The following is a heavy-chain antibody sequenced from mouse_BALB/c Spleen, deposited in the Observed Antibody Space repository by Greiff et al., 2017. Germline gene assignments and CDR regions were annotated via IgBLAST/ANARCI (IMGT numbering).Heavy chain of an antibody. Sequence: EVQRVESGGGLVQPGGSRKLSCAASGFTFSSFGMHWVRQAPEKGLEWVAYISSGSSTIYYADTVKGRFTISRDNPKNTLFLQMTSLRSEDTAMYYCARSSMITTRAWFAYWGQGTLVTVSA. V-gene: IGHV5-17*02. CDR2: ISSGSSTI. CDR1: GFTFSSFG. D-gene: IGHD2-4*01. CDR3: ARSSMITTRAWFAY. J-gene: IGHJ3*01.